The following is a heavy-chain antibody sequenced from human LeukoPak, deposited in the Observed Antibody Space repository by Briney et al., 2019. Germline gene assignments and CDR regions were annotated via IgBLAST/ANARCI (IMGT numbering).Heavy chain of an antibody. J-gene: IGHJ3*02. CDR2: VYDSGRA. V-gene: IGHV4-39*07. CDR3: ARDNYDSSGYYAFDI. CDR1: GRSMSTSSYY. D-gene: IGHD3-22*01. Sequence: SDSLSLTCTVAGRSMSTSSYYWAWIRQPPGKGLEWIRSVYDSGRASSNPSLKSRNTISVDTSNKQSSLTLTSGTAADTAVYYCARDNYDSSGYYAFDIWGQGTMVTVSS.